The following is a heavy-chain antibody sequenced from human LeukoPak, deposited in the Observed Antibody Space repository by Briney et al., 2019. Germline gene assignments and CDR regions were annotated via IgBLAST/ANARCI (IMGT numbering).Heavy chain of an antibody. CDR2: ISSNGGST. Sequence: PGRSLRLSCSASGFTFSSYAMHWVRQAPGKGLEYVSAISSNGGSTYYADSVKGRFTISRDNSKNTLYLQMSSLRAEDTAVYYCVKPYCSGGSCYSSLGYWGQGTLVTVSS. CDR1: GFTFSSYA. D-gene: IGHD2-15*01. CDR3: VKPYCSGGSCYSSLGY. J-gene: IGHJ4*02. V-gene: IGHV3-64D*09.